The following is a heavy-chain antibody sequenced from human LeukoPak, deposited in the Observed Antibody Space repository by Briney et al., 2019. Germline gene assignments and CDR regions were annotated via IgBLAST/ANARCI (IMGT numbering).Heavy chain of an antibody. CDR1: GFTFSSYW. CDR3: ARDRVPTPYNWFDP. D-gene: IGHD4/OR15-4a*01. V-gene: IGHV3-74*01. J-gene: IGHJ5*02. CDR2: IKSDGSNI. Sequence: GGSLRLSCAASGFTFSSYWMHWVRQPPGKGLVWVSRIKSDGSNIVYADSVKGRFTISRDNSKNTLYLQMDILRAEDTAVYYCARDRVPTPYNWFDPWGQGTLVTVSS.